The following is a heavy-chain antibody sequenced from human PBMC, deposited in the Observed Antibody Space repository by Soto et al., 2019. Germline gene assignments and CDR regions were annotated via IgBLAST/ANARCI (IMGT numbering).Heavy chain of an antibody. D-gene: IGHD4-17*01. V-gene: IGHV3-53*01. J-gene: IGHJ4*02. CDR1: GFSVSSTY. Sequence: EVQLVESGGGLIQPGGSLRLSCKASGFSVSSTYMSWVRQVPGKGLEWVSRLYKNDDTYYAESVRGRFTISRDSSKNSLYLELSSLCADDTAVNYCARAVGTVTKVFWGQGTRVTVSS. CDR3: ARAVGTVTKVF. CDR2: LYKNDDT.